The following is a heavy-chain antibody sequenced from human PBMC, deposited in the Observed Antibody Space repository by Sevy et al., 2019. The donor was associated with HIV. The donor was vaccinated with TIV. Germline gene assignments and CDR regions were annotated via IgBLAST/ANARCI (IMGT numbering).Heavy chain of an antibody. D-gene: IGHD3-10*01. CDR3: ARDALLRGGYLDY. Sequence: ASVKVSCKASGYTFTGYYMYWVRQAPGQGLEWMGWINPNSGGTNYAQKFQGRVTMTRDTSISTAYMELSRLGSDETAVYYCARDALLRGGYLDYWGQGTLVTVSS. CDR2: INPNSGGT. V-gene: IGHV1-2*02. J-gene: IGHJ4*02. CDR1: GYTFTGYY.